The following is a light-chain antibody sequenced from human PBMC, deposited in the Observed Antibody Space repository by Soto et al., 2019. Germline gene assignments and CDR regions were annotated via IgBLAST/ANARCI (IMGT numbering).Light chain of an antibody. CDR1: QSVRSSY. V-gene: IGKV3-20*01. CDR2: GAS. J-gene: IGKJ3*01. CDR3: HKYGDSPL. Sequence: EIVLTQSPGTLSLSPGERATLSCRASQSVRSSYLAWYQQKPGQAPRLLIYGASIRATGIPDRFGGSGSGTDFTLTISRLEPEDFAVYYCHKYGDSPLFGPGTKVDIK.